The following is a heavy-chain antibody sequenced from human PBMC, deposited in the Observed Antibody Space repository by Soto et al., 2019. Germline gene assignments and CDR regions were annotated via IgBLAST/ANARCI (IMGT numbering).Heavy chain of an antibody. CDR3: AREGIDILFFDQSP. Sequence: SETLSLPRTVSGGSISSGGYYWSWVRQHPGKGLEWIGYIYYSGSTYYNPSLKSRVTISVDTSKNQFSLKLSSVTAADTAVYYCAREGIDILFFDQSPWGQGTLVTVSS. CDR2: IYYSGST. V-gene: IGHV4-31*03. J-gene: IGHJ5*02. CDR1: GGSISSGGYY. D-gene: IGHD3-9*01.